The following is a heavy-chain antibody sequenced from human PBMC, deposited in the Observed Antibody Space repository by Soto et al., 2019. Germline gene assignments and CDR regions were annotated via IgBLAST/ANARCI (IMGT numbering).Heavy chain of an antibody. V-gene: IGHV4-59*08. CDR2: IQYIGYS. CDR1: GGSITNYY. CDR3: ARHGFGSLHGLVDV. D-gene: IGHD3-10*01. J-gene: IGHJ6*02. Sequence: QVQLQESGPGLVKPSETLSLTCTVSGGSITNYYYSWFRQPPGKGLELICYIQYIGYSAYNLSLKRRVTMSMDTAKTQFSLMLESVTATDTAVYYYARHGFGSLHGLVDVWGQGTTVIVSS.